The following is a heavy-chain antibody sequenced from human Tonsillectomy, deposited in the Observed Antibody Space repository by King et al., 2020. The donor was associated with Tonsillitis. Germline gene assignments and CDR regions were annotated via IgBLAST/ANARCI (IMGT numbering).Heavy chain of an antibody. D-gene: IGHD1-1*01. CDR1: GGSISSYY. Sequence: QLQESGPGLVKPSETLSLTCTVSGGSISSYYWSWIRQPPGKGLEWIGYIYYIGSTNYNPSLKIRVTISVDTSKNQFSLKLSSVTAADTAVYYCARENWNAGSEYYFDYWGQGTLVTVSS. CDR3: ARENWNAGSEYYFDY. V-gene: IGHV4-59*01. J-gene: IGHJ4*02. CDR2: IYYIGST.